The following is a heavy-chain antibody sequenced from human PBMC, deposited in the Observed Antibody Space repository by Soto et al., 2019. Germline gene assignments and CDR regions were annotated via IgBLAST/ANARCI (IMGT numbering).Heavy chain of an antibody. CDR1: GYTFTGYY. J-gene: IGHJ5*02. V-gene: IGHV1-2*02. CDR3: ARTSRQLVLRYALDL. D-gene: IGHD6-13*01. Sequence: ASVKVSCKASGYTFTGYYIHWVRQAPGQGLEWMGWINPNSGGTTYAQKFQGRVTMTRDTSTSTAYMELSRLRSDDTAVYYCARTSRQLVLRYALDLWGQGILVTVSS. CDR2: INPNSGGT.